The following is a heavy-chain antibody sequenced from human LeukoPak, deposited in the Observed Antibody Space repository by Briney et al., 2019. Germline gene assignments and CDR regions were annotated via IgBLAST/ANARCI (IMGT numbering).Heavy chain of an antibody. CDR2: MSSGSRYI. D-gene: IGHD3-3*01. CDR1: GFTFSSYS. V-gene: IGHV3-21*01. J-gene: IGHJ4*02. CDR3: ARDRPTGASRLFVVQ. Sequence: GGSLRLSCAASGFTFSSYSMTWIRQAPGKGLEWVSSMSSGSRYIYYADSVRGRFTISRDNAKNSLYLLMNSLRAEDTAVYYCARDRPTGASRLFVVQWGQGTLVTVSS.